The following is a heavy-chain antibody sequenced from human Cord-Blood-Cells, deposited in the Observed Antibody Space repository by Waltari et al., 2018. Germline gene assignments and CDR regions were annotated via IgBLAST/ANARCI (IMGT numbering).Heavy chain of an antibody. CDR2: FDSEDGET. CDR3: ATDLSGAYCGGDCYLK. CDR1: GYTLTELS. Sequence: QVQLVQSGAEVKKPGASVKVSCKVSGYTLTELSMHWVRQAPGKGLEWMGGFDSEDGETIYAQKFQGRVTMTEDTSTDTAYMELSSLRSEDTAGYYCATDLSGAYCGGDCYLKWGQGTLVTVSS. V-gene: IGHV1-24*01. D-gene: IGHD2-21*01. J-gene: IGHJ4*02.